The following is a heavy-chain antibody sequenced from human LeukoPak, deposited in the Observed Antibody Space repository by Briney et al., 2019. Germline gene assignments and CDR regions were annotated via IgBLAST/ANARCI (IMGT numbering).Heavy chain of an antibody. J-gene: IGHJ4*02. CDR2: ISSSSGTI. V-gene: IGHV3-48*02. CDR3: ARDLNLYDSSGYYPR. D-gene: IGHD3-22*01. CDR1: GFTFSSYS. Sequence: GGSLRLSCAASGFTFSSYSMNWVRQAAGKGLEWVSYISSSSGTIYYADSVKGRFTISRDNAENSLYLQMNSLRDEDTAVYYCARDLNLYDSSGYYPRWGQGTLVTVSS.